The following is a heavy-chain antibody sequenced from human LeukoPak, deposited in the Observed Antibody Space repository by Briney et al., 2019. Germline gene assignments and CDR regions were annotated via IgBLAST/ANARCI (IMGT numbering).Heavy chain of an antibody. CDR3: AKGSVGNADFAS. V-gene: IGHV3-23*01. Sequence: GGSLRLSCAGSGFTFSSFSMTWVRQAPGKGLERVSSIIVSGTTYYADSVKGRFTISRDSFRGTLFLQMDSLRVEDTAVYFCAKGSVGNADFASWGQGALVTVSS. J-gene: IGHJ4*02. CDR1: GFTFSSFS. D-gene: IGHD6-25*01. CDR2: IIVSGTT.